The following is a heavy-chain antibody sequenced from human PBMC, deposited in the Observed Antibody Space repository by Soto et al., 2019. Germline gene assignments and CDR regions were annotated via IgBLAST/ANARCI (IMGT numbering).Heavy chain of an antibody. CDR3: AKGGRYYDTSIES. CDR1: GFTFSSYA. CDR2: IGANGGDA. V-gene: IGHV3-23*01. Sequence: EVQLLESGGGFMQPGGSLRLSCAASGFTFSSYAMNWVRQAPGKGLEWVSVIGANGGDAYYAGSVKGRFTISRDNSKNTLYLQMNSLRVEDMALYYCAKGGRYYDTSIESWGQGTLVTVSS. D-gene: IGHD3-22*01. J-gene: IGHJ4*02.